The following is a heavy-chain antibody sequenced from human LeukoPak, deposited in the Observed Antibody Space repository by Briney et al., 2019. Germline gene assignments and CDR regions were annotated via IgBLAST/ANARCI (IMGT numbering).Heavy chain of an antibody. CDR1: GGSISSGAYS. CDR3: ARAPLYDILTGQYHPGYFDL. J-gene: IGHJ2*01. V-gene: IGHV4-30-2*01. CDR2: IYHGGST. Sequence: SQTLSLTCTVSGGSISSGAYSWNWIRQPPGKGLEWIGYIYHGGSTYHNPSLESRVTISVDRSKNQFSLKLSSVTAADTAVYYCARAPLYDILTGQYHPGYFDLWGRGTLVTVSS. D-gene: IGHD3-9*01.